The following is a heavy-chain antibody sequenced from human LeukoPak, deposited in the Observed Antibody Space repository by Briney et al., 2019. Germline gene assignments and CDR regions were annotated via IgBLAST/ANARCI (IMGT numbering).Heavy chain of an antibody. CDR1: GFIFSSYW. D-gene: IGHD3-16*01. J-gene: IGHJ4*02. Sequence: GGSLRLSCAASGFIFSSYWMSWVRQAPGKGLEWVANIKQDGSEKYYVDSVKGRFTISRDNAKNSLYLQMNSLRAEDTAVYYCARRHSFMTDFDYWGQGTLVTVSS. CDR3: ARRHSFMTDFDY. V-gene: IGHV3-7*01. CDR2: IKQDGSEK.